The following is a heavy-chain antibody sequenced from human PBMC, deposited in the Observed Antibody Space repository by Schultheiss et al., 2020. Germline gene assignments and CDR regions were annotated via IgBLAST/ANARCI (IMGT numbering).Heavy chain of an antibody. CDR2: IYYSGST. V-gene: IGHV4-61*01. J-gene: IGHJ6*02. CDR1: GGSVSSGSYY. D-gene: IGHD3-3*01. Sequence: SETLSLTCTVSGGSVSSGSYYWSWIRQPPGKGLEWIGYIYYSGSTNYNPSLKSRVTISVDTSKNQFSLKLSSVTAADTAVYYCAREKGAYDFWSGSSYYYGMDVWGQGTTVNVYS. CDR3: AREKGAYDFWSGSSYYYGMDV.